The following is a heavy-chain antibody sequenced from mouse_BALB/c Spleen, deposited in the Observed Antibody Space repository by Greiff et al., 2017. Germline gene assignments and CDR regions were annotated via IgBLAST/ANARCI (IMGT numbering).Heavy chain of an antibody. CDR3: ARDLGY. J-gene: IGHJ2*01. Sequence: VQLKQSGPELVKPGASVKISCKASGYTFTDYNMHWVKQSHGKSLEWIGYIYPYNGGTGYNQKFKSKATLTVDNSSSTAYMELRSLTSEDSAVYYCARDLGYWGQGTTLTVSS. CDR1: GYTFTDYN. V-gene: IGHV1S29*02. CDR2: IYPYNGGT.